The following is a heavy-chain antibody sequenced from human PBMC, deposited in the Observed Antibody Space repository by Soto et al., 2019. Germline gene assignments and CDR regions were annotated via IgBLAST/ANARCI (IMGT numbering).Heavy chain of an antibody. J-gene: IGHJ4*02. CDR3: ARGGYGDTSDY. V-gene: IGHV4-59*01. CDR1: GGSISSYY. D-gene: IGHD4-17*01. Sequence: SETLSLTCTVSGGSISSYYWSWIRQPPGKGLEWIGYIYYSGSTNYNPSLKSRVTISVDTSKNQFSLKLSSVTDADSAVYYCARGGYGDTSDYWGQGTLVTVSS. CDR2: IYYSGST.